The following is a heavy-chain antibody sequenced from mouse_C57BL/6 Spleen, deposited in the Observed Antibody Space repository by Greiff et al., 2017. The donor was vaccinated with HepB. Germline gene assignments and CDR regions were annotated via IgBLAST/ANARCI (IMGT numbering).Heavy chain of an antibody. Sequence: QVQLQQPGAELVRPGTSVKLSCKASGYTFTSYWMHWVKQRPGQGLEWIGVIDPSDSYTNYNQKFKGKATLTVDTASSTAYMQLSSLTSEDSAVYYGARREARGYFDVWGTGTTVTVSS. CDR3: ARREARGYFDV. V-gene: IGHV1-59*01. J-gene: IGHJ1*03. CDR2: IDPSDSYT. CDR1: GYTFTSYW.